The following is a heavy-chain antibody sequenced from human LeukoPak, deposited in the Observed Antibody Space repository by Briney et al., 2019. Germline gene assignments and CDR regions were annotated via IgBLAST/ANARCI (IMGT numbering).Heavy chain of an antibody. V-gene: IGHV4-31*03. D-gene: IGHD3-10*01. CDR1: GFSMSSGDYY. J-gene: IGHJ3*02. CDR3: ARIGARAVVRIDLIHAFDI. CDR2: IYYSGTT. Sequence: SETLSLTCTVSGFSMSSGDYYWSWIRQHPGMGLEWIGYIYYSGTTYYNPSLKSRVSISVDTSRNQFSLKLNSVTAADTAVYYWARIGARAVVRIDLIHAFDIWGQGTMVTVSS.